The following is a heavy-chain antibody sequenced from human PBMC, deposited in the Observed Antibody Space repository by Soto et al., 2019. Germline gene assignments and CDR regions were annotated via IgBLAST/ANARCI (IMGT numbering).Heavy chain of an antibody. CDR3: VTVNLVGAAYYFDY. V-gene: IGHV4-30-4*01. Sequence: SETLSLTCTVSGGSIRNGDYYWGWIRQPPGKGLEWIGYVYYSGTTYSQPSLNSRVSISVETSENQFSLRLTSVTAADTAVYYCVTVNLVGAAYYFDYWGPGTLVTVSS. D-gene: IGHD1-26*01. CDR2: VYYSGTT. J-gene: IGHJ4*02. CDR1: GGSIRNGDYY.